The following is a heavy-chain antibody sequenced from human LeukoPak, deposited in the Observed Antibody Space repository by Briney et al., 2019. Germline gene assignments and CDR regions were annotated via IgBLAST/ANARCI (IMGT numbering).Heavy chain of an antibody. CDR3: AKDLGYSGYSGHYYYGMDV. Sequence: GRSLRLSCAASGFTFSSYGMHWVRQAPGKGLEWVAVISYDGSNKYYADSVKGRFTISRDNSKNTLYLQMNSMRAEDTAVYYCAKDLGYSGYSGHYYYGMDVWGQGTTVTVSS. CDR2: ISYDGSNK. J-gene: IGHJ6*02. CDR1: GFTFSSYG. V-gene: IGHV3-30*18. D-gene: IGHD5-12*01.